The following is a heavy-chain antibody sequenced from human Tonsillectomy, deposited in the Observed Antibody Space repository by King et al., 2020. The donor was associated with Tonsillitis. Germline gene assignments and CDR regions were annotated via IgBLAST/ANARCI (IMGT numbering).Heavy chain of an antibody. CDR1: GGSISSSSYY. Sequence: QLQESGPGLVKPSETLSLTCTVSGGSISSSSYYWGWIRQPPGKGLEWIGSIYYSGSTYYNPSLKSRVTISVDTSKNQFSLKLSPVTAADTAVYYCARQGAMIVVARGLDYWGQGTLVTVSS. D-gene: IGHD3-22*01. V-gene: IGHV4-39*01. CDR3: ARQGAMIVVARGLDY. J-gene: IGHJ4*02. CDR2: IYYSGST.